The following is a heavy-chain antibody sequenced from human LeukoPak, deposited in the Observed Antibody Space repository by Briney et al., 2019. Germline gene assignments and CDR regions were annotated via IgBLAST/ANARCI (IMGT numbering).Heavy chain of an antibody. CDR3: LLRGTSYCSVDCCHPNRFDL. J-gene: IGHJ5*02. D-gene: IGHD2-21*01. V-gene: IGHV3-21*04. Sequence: GGSLSLSCAASGFTFSRYSTNWVRQARGRGGEWGSYINGSSSDTKYADSVKGRFNISRDNTKKSVYLLMSRLRGEDTAVYYGLLRGTSYCSVDCCHPNRFDLWGQGTLVTVS. CDR2: INGSSSDT. CDR1: GFTFSRYS.